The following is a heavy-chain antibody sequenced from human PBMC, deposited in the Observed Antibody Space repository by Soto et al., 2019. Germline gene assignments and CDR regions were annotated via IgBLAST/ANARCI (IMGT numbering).Heavy chain of an antibody. V-gene: IGHV3-7*01. Sequence: GGSLRLSCAASGFTFSSYWMSWVRQAPGKGLEWVANIKQDGSEKYYVDSVKGRFTISRDNAKNSLYLQMNSLRAEDTAVYYCARVRGAYCGGDCYSSYYYYGMDVWGQGTMVTVSS. CDR3: ARVRGAYCGGDCYSSYYYYGMDV. CDR1: GFTFSSYW. D-gene: IGHD2-21*02. J-gene: IGHJ6*02. CDR2: IKQDGSEK.